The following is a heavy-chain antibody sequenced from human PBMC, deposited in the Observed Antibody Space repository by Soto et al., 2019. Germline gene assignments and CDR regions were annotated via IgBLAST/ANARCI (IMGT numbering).Heavy chain of an antibody. CDR2: ISYDGSNK. J-gene: IGHJ6*02. V-gene: IGHV3-30-3*01. CDR1: GFTFSSYA. CDR3: ASIPGVYAVWDYYYGMDV. Sequence: QVQLVESGGGVVQPGRSLRLSCAASGFTFSSYAMHWVRQAPGKGLEWVAVISYDGSNKYYADSVKGRFTISRDNSKNTLYLQMNSLRAEDTAVYYCASIPGVYAVWDYYYGMDVWGQGTTVTVSS. D-gene: IGHD3-10*01.